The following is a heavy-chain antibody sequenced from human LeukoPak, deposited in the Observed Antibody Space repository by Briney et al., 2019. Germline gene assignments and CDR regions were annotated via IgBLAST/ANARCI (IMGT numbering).Heavy chain of an antibody. CDR3: ARSPNWFDP. V-gene: IGHV6-1*01. J-gene: IGHJ5*02. CDR1: GDSVSSNSVT. CDR2: TYYRSKWYN. Sequence: SQTLSLTCDISGDSVSSNSVTWNWIRQSPSRGLEWLGRTYYRSKWYNDYAVSVESRITINPDTSKNQFSLQLNSVTPDDTAVYYCARSPNWFDPWGQGTLVTVSS.